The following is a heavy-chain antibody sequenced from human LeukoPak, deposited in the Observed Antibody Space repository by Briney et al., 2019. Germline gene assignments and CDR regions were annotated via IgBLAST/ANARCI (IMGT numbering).Heavy chain of an antibody. CDR2: ISGSGGST. J-gene: IGHJ4*02. CDR1: GFTFDDYA. D-gene: IGHD6-19*01. Sequence: PGRSLRLSCAASGFTFDDYAMHWVRQAPGKGLEWVSAISGSGGSTYYADSVKGRFTISRDNSKNTLYLQMNSLRAEDTAVYYCAKVQEQWLVRGYFDYWGQGTLVTVSS. V-gene: IGHV3-23*01. CDR3: AKVQEQWLVRGYFDY.